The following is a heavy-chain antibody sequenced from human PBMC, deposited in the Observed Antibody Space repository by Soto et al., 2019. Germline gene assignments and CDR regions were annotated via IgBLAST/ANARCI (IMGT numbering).Heavy chain of an antibody. J-gene: IGHJ6*02. Sequence: LRLSCAASGFTFSDYWMFWVHQAPGKGLVWVSRINIDGSSTTYADSVKGRFTISRDNAKNTLYLQMNSLRGEDTAVYYCAYPRNYYQYALDVWGQGTTVTVS. CDR1: GFTFSDYW. CDR3: AYPRNYYQYALDV. V-gene: IGHV3-74*01. CDR2: INIDGSST.